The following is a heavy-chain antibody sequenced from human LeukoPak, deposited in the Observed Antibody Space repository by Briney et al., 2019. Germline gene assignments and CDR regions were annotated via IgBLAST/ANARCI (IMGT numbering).Heavy chain of an antibody. Sequence: PETLSLTCAVSGGSINDYYWSWIRQPPGKGMEWIGYMYYNGETTNRPAFRSRLTLSVVTSKIQLSLELRSVSAADTAVYYCARQPGGTAAFDIWGQGTMVTVSS. CDR3: ARQPGGTAAFDI. V-gene: IGHV4-59*08. CDR1: GGSINDYY. J-gene: IGHJ3*02. CDR2: MYYNGET.